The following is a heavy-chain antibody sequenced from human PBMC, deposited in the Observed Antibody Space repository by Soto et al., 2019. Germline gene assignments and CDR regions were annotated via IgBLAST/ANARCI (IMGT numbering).Heavy chain of an antibody. V-gene: IGHV1-69*01. CDR3: ARGGGDDRSDDYYAY. CDR1: GGTFSRHA. Sequence: QVQLVQSGAEVRKPGSSVKVSCKASGGTFSRHAISWVRQAPGQGREWMGGIIPMFGTANHAQKFQGRVTSIADESRSTAYMELGSLRSEDRAIYYGARGGGDDRSDDYYAYWGQGTVV. CDR2: IIPMFGTA. J-gene: IGHJ4*01. D-gene: IGHD3-22*01.